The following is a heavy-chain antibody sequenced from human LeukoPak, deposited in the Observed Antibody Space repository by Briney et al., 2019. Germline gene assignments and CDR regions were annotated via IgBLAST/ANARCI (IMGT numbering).Heavy chain of an antibody. CDR3: ARGRTAQPGYNWFDP. V-gene: IGHV4-34*01. CDR1: GGSFSGYY. J-gene: IGHJ5*02. Sequence: SETLSLTCAVYGGSFSGYYWSWIRQPPGKGLEWIGEINHSGSTNYNPSLKSRVTISVDTSKNQFSLKLSSATAADTAVYYCARGRTAQPGYNWFDPWGQGTLVTVSS. CDR2: INHSGST. D-gene: IGHD1-14*01.